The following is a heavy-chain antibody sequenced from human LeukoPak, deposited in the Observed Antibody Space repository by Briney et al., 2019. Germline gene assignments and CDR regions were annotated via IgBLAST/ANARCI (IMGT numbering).Heavy chain of an antibody. CDR3: ARVRVPATAIRRMRVNWFDP. D-gene: IGHD2-2*02. V-gene: IGHV3-48*01. J-gene: IGHJ5*02. Sequence: GGSLRLSCAASGFTFSSYSMNWVRQAPGKGLEWVSYISSSSSTIYYADSVKGRFTISRDNAKNSLYLQMNSLRAEDTAVYYCARVRVPATAIRRMRVNWFDPWGQGTLVTVSS. CDR2: ISSSSSTI. CDR1: GFTFSSYS.